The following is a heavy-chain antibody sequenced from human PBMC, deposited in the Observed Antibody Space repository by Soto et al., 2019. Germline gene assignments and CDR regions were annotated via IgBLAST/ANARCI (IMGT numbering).Heavy chain of an antibody. CDR2: IKQDGSEK. Sequence: PGGSLRLSCAASGFTFSSYWMSWVRQAPGKGLEWVANIKQDGSEKYYVDSVKGRFTISRDNAKNSLYLQMNSLRAEDTAVYYCARAHSSGWPMSVFFDYWGQGTLVTVSS. CDR1: GFTFSSYW. D-gene: IGHD6-19*01. CDR3: ARAHSSGWPMSVFFDY. V-gene: IGHV3-7*04. J-gene: IGHJ4*02.